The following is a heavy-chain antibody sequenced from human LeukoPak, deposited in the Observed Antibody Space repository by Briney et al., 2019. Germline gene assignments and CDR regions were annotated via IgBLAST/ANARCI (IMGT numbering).Heavy chain of an antibody. CDR3: AKDRFRGDCSGGSCYPFDP. J-gene: IGHJ5*02. D-gene: IGHD2-15*01. V-gene: IGHV3-23*01. Sequence: PGGSLRLSCAASGFTFSSYAMSWVRQAPGKGLEWVSAISGSGGSTYYADSVKGRFTISRDNSKNTVYLQMNSLRGEDTALYYCAKDRFRGDCSGGSCYPFDPWGQGTLVTVSS. CDR2: ISGSGGST. CDR1: GFTFSSYA.